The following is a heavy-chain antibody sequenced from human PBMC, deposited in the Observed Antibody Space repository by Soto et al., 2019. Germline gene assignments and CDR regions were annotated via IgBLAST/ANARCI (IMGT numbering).Heavy chain of an antibody. V-gene: IGHV4-39*07. Sequence: SETLSLTCTVSGGSISSSSYYWGWIRQPPGKGLEWIGSIYYSGSTYYNPSLKSRVTISVDTSKNQFSLKLSSVTAADTAVYYCARPPEEDIVATTPYWYFDLWGRGTLVTVSS. D-gene: IGHD5-12*01. J-gene: IGHJ2*01. CDR3: ARPPEEDIVATTPYWYFDL. CDR1: GGSISSSSYY. CDR2: IYYSGST.